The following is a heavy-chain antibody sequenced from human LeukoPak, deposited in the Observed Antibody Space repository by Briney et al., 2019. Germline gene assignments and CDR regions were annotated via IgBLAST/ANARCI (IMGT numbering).Heavy chain of an antibody. Sequence: GGSLRLSCAASGFTFSSYEMNWVRQAPGKGLEWVSYISSSGSTIYYADSVKGRFTISRDNAKNSLYLQMNSLRAEDTAVYYCAREGIAAAGTTLYYYYYYMDVWGKGTTVTVSS. CDR1: GFTFSSYE. D-gene: IGHD6-13*01. CDR3: AREGIAAAGTTLYYYYYYMDV. J-gene: IGHJ6*03. V-gene: IGHV3-48*03. CDR2: ISSSGSTI.